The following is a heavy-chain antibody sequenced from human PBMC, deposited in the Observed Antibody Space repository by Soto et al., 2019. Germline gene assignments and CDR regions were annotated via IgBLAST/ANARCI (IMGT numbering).Heavy chain of an antibody. CDR3: ARDRYISGRYDLDY. CDR1: GFTFSSYG. V-gene: IGHV3-33*01. D-gene: IGHD6-19*01. CDR2: IWYDGSNK. J-gene: IGHJ4*02. Sequence: QVQLVESGGGVVQPGRSLRLSCAASGFTFSSYGMHWVRQAPGKGLEWVAVIWYDGSNKYYADSVKGRFTISRDNSKNTLYLQMNSLRAEDTAVYYCARDRYISGRYDLDYWGQGTLGHRPL.